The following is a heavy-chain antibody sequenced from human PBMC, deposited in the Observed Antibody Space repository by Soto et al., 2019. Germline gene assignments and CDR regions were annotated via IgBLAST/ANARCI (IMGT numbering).Heavy chain of an antibody. D-gene: IGHD5-12*01. CDR3: ATEPRYSGYLEFDY. CDR2: FDPEDGET. Sequence: ASVKVSCKVSGYTLTELSMHWVRQAPGKGLEWMGGFDPEDGETIYAQKFQGRVTMTEDTSTDTAYMELSSLRSEDTAVYYCATEPRYSGYLEFDYWGQGTLVTSPQ. J-gene: IGHJ4*02. V-gene: IGHV1-24*01. CDR1: GYTLTELS.